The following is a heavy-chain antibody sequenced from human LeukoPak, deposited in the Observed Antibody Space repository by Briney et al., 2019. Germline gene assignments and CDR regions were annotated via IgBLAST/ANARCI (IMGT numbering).Heavy chain of an antibody. D-gene: IGHD3-22*01. J-gene: IGHJ6*02. V-gene: IGHV3-74*01. CDR3: AKDMFSDDYYDSSGYLHRPMDV. CDR1: GYTFSSYW. Sequence: GGSLRLSCAASGYTFSSYWMHWVRQAPGKGLVWVSRIDTDGSITSYADSVKGRFTISRDNAKNYLYLQMNSLRGEDTALYYCAKDMFSDDYYDSSGYLHRPMDVWGQGTTVTVSS. CDR2: IDTDGSIT.